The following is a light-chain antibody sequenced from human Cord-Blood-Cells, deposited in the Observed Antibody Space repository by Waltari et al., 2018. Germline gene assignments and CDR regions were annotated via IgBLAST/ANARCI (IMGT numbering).Light chain of an antibody. Sequence: DIEMTQSLSTLSASVGSRVTITCRASQSIRSWLAWYQQKPGKAPKLLIYDASSLESGVPSRFSGSGSGTEFTLTISSLQPDDFATYYCQQYNSYSWTFGQGTKVEIK. CDR1: QSIRSW. J-gene: IGKJ1*01. CDR3: QQYNSYSWT. CDR2: DAS. V-gene: IGKV1-5*01.